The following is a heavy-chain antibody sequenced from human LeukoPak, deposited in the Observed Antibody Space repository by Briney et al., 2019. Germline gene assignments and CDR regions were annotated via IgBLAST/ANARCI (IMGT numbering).Heavy chain of an antibody. CDR3: ARVNGPNSGYYYTLDL. CDR1: GFTFSGYG. D-gene: IGHD3-22*01. Sequence: GGSLRLSCAASGFTFSGYGMHWVRQAPGGRLEWVAVIWFDGTEKYYAASVMGRFTISRDSSESTLYLQMNGLRTEDTAVYYCARVNGPNSGYYYTLDLWGQGTPVTVSS. CDR2: IWFDGTEK. V-gene: IGHV3-33*01. J-gene: IGHJ5*02.